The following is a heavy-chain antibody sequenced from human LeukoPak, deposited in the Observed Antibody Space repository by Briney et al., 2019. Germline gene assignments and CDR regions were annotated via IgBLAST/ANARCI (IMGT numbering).Heavy chain of an antibody. CDR2: IYHSGST. CDR3: ARAPYCTNGVCYTGAFDI. J-gene: IGHJ3*02. V-gene: IGHV4-38-2*02. Sequence: PSETLSLTCTVSGYSISSGYYWGWIRQPPGKGLEWIGSIYHSGSTNYNPSLKSRVTISVDTSKNQFSLKLSSVTAADTAVYYCARAPYCTNGVCYTGAFDIWGQGTMVTVSS. D-gene: IGHD2-8*01. CDR1: GYSISSGYY.